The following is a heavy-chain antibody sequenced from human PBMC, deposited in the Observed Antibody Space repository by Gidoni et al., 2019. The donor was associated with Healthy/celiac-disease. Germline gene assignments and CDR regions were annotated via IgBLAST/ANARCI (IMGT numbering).Heavy chain of an antibody. CDR3: ARILPTTQPHYYYGMDV. Sequence: HVQLVQSGAEVKKPGASVKVSCKASGYTFTSYYMHWVRQAPGQGLEWMGIINPSGGSTSYAQKFQGRVTMTRDTSTSTVYMELSSLRSEDTAVYYCARILPTTQPHYYYGMDVWGQGTTVTVSS. D-gene: IGHD1-26*01. V-gene: IGHV1-46*01. J-gene: IGHJ6*02. CDR2: INPSGGST. CDR1: GYTFTSYY.